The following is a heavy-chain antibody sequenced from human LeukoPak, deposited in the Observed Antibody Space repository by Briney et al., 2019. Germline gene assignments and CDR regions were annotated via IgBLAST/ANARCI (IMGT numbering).Heavy chain of an antibody. Sequence: SETLSLTCAVYGGSFSGYYWSWIRQPPGKGLEWIGGINHSGSTNYNPSLKSRVTISVDTSKNQFSLKLSSVTAADTAVYYCARGRGTYDSSGNTNEFDYGAKGPRVTVSS. CDR3: ARGRGTYDSSGNTNEFDY. CDR2: INHSGST. V-gene: IGHV4-34*01. J-gene: IGHJ4*02. D-gene: IGHD3-22*01. CDR1: GGSFSGYY.